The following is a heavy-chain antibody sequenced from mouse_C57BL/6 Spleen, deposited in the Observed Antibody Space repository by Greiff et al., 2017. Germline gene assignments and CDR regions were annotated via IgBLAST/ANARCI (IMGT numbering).Heavy chain of an antibody. CDR3: SRTHHYYGSSYVYYAMDY. Sequence: QVTLKESGPGILQPSQTLSLTCSFSGFSLSTFGMGVGWIRQPSGKGLEWLAHIWWDDDKYYNPALKSRLTISKDTSKNQVFLKIANVDTADTATYYCSRTHHYYGSSYVYYAMDYWGQGTSVTVSS. D-gene: IGHD1-1*01. V-gene: IGHV8-8*01. CDR2: IWWDDDK. CDR1: GFSLSTFGMG. J-gene: IGHJ4*01.